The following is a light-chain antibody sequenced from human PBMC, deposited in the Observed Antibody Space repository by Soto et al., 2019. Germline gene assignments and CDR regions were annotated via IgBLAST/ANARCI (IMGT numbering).Light chain of an antibody. J-gene: IGKJ3*01. CDR2: AAS. V-gene: IGKV1-39*01. CDR1: QSISTY. CDR3: QQSYTTPFT. Sequence: DIQMTQSPSSLSASVGDRVTVTCRASQSISTYLYWYQQKPGKAPKLLIYAASSLETGVPSRFSGSGSGTDFTLTISSLQPEDVATYFCQQSYTTPFTFGPGTKVDIK.